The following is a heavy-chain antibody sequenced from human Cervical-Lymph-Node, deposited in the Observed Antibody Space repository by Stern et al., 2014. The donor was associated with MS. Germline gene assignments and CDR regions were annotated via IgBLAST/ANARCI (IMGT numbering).Heavy chain of an antibody. CDR3: AKQRVRSYYHYGMDV. D-gene: IGHD3-10*01. CDR2: ISWNSGSI. CDR1: GFSFDDYA. Sequence: QLVQSGGGLVQPGRSLRLSCAASGFSFDDYAMQWVRQAPGKGLEWVSGISWNSGSIAYADSVKGRFTISRDNAKNSLFLQMDSLRSEDTALYYCAKQRVRSYYHYGMDVWGQGTTVTVSS. J-gene: IGHJ6*02. V-gene: IGHV3-9*01.